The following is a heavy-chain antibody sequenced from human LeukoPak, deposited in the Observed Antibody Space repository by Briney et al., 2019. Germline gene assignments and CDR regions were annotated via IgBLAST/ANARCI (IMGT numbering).Heavy chain of an antibody. CDR2: ISTTGGTT. CDR3: ASSSGYYIAEYFQH. V-gene: IGHV3-23*01. J-gene: IGHJ1*01. Sequence: PGGSLRLSCAASGLTFSSYGMSWVRQAPGRGLEGVSAISTTGGTTYYADSVRGRFTISRDNSRNTLYLQMNSLRAEDTAVYYCASSSGYYIAEYFQHWGQGTLVTVSS. CDR1: GLTFSSYG. D-gene: IGHD3-22*01.